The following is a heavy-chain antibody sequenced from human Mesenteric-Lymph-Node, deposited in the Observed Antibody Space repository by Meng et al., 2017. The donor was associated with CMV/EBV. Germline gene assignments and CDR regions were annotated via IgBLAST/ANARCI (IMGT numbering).Heavy chain of an antibody. CDR3: ASQIALAGILDY. J-gene: IGHJ4*02. D-gene: IGHD6-19*01. Sequence: SLKISCEASGFPFSYYNMVWIRQTPGKGLEWVSGISWNSVRIAYAESVKGRFTISRDNAKNSLSLQMNSLRAEDTALYFCASQIALAGILDYWGQGTLVTVSS. V-gene: IGHV3-9*01. CDR2: ISWNSVRI. CDR1: GFPFSYYN.